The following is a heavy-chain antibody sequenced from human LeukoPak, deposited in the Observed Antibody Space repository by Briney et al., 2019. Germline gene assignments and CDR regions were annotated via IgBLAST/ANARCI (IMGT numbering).Heavy chain of an antibody. Sequence: GASVKVSCKASGYTFTSYGISWVRQAPGQGLEWMGWISAYNGNTNYAQKLQGRVTMTTDTSTSTAYMELRSLRSDDTAVYYCARDTMITFGGVIAPTNRRGNSDYWGQGTLVTVSS. J-gene: IGHJ4*02. CDR2: ISAYNGNT. CDR3: ARDTMITFGGVIAPTNRRGNSDY. V-gene: IGHV1-18*01. D-gene: IGHD3-16*02. CDR1: GYTFTSYG.